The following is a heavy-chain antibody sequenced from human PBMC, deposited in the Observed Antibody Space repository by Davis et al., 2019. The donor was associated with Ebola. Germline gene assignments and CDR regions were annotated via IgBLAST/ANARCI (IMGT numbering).Heavy chain of an antibody. CDR3: ARDRKSSPIASHYYYGMDV. CDR2: IIPIFGTA. Sequence: AASVKVSCKASGGTFSSYAISWVRQAPGQGLEWMGGIIPIFGTANYAQKFQGRVTITADKSTSTAYMELSSLRSEDTAVYYCARDRKSSPIASHYYYGMDVWGQGTTVTVSS. D-gene: IGHD6-13*01. J-gene: IGHJ6*02. CDR1: GGTFSSYA. V-gene: IGHV1-69*06.